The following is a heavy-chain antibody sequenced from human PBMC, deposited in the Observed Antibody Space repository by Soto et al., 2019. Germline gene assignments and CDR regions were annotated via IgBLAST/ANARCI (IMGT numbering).Heavy chain of an antibody. V-gene: IGHV1-69*01. J-gene: IGHJ4*02. CDR1: GGTFTSYS. Sequence: QVQLVQAGAEVKKPGSSVKVSCKASGGTFTSYSINWVRQAPGQGVEWMGVIIPIFGTANYAQKFQGRVTITADESTSTAYMELSSLRAEDTAVYYCARDGGRHSGGMDYWGQGTLVTVSS. CDR3: ARDGGRHSGGMDY. CDR2: IIPIFGTA. D-gene: IGHD1-26*01.